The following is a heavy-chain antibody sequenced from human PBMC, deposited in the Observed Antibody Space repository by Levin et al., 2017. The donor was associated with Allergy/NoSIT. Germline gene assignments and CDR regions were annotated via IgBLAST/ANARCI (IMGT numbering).Heavy chain of an antibody. J-gene: IGHJ4*02. CDR1: RFTFSNAW. V-gene: IGHV3-15*01. CDR3: ITSFRHCTGGVCMGAEDY. Sequence: GESLKISCAASRFTFSNAWMSWVRQAPGKGLEWVGRIKSKTDGGTTDYAAPVKGRFTISRDDSKNTVYLQMNSLKTEDTAVYYCITSFRHCTGGVCMGAEDYWGQGTLVTVSS. CDR2: IKSKTDGGTT. D-gene: IGHD2-8*02.